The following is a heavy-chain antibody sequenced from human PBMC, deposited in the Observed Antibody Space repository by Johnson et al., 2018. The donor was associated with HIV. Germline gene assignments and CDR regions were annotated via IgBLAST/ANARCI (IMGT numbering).Heavy chain of an antibody. D-gene: IGHD3-22*01. J-gene: IGHJ3*02. Sequence: VQLVESGGGLVQPGGSLRLSCAASGFTVSSNYMSWVRQAPGKGLEWVSILYSAGSAYYADSVKGRFTISRDNSKNTLYLPMNSLRPEDTAVYYCARGRSTPQPYYYDSSGYRGYSAFDIWGQGTMVTVSS. CDR2: LYSAGSA. CDR3: ARGRSTPQPYYYDSSGYRGYSAFDI. CDR1: GFTVSSNY. V-gene: IGHV3-66*02.